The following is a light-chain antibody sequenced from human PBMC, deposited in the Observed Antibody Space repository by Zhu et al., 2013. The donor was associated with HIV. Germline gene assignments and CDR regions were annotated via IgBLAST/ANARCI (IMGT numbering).Light chain of an antibody. Sequence: EIVMTQSPATLSVSPGERATLSCRATQTVSTNLAWYQHKPGQAPRLLIYSTSTRATGIPARFSGSGSGTEFTLTISSLQSEDFAVYYCQHYNNWPLAFGPGTTVGVK. V-gene: IGKV3-15*01. CDR3: QHYNNWPLA. CDR1: QTVSTN. J-gene: IGKJ3*01. CDR2: STS.